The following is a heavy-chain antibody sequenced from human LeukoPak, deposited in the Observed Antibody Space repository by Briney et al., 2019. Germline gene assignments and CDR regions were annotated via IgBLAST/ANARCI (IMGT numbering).Heavy chain of an antibody. CDR3: ARSPGYCSGGSCVPDYYYYGMDV. D-gene: IGHD2-15*01. J-gene: IGHJ6*02. Sequence: GESLKISRKGSGYSFTSYWIGWVRQMPGKGLEWMGIIFPGDSDTRYSPSFQGQVTISADKSLSTAYLQWSSLKASDTAMYYCARSPGYCSGGSCVPDYYYYGMDVWGQGTTVTVSS. CDR1: GYSFTSYW. CDR2: IFPGDSDT. V-gene: IGHV5-51*01.